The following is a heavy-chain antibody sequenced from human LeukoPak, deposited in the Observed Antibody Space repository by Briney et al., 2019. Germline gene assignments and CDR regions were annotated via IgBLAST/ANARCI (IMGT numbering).Heavy chain of an antibody. CDR1: GGSFSGYY. Sequence: PSETLSLTCAVYGGSFSGYYWSWIRQPPGKGLEWIGEINHSGSTNYNPSLKSRVTISVDTSKNQFSLKLSSVTAADTAVYYCARERLIRSYYDYNWFDPWGQGTLVTVSS. J-gene: IGHJ5*02. V-gene: IGHV4-34*01. CDR3: ARERLIRSYYDYNWFDP. D-gene: IGHD3-3*01. CDR2: INHSGST.